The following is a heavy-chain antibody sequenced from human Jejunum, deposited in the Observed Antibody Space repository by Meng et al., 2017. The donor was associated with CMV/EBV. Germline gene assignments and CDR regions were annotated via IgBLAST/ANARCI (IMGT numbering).Heavy chain of an antibody. CDR1: FSFIRAW. V-gene: IGHV3-15*01. D-gene: IGHD2-8*01. Sequence: FSFIRAWMTWVRQAPGKGLEWVGRIKSKTSGGTSDFAAPMEGRFTISRDDSKKTVYLQMNSLKSEDTAVYYCSIDISEAGNGELDYWGQGTLVTVSS. CDR3: SIDISEAGNGELDY. CDR2: IKSKTSGGTS. J-gene: IGHJ4*02.